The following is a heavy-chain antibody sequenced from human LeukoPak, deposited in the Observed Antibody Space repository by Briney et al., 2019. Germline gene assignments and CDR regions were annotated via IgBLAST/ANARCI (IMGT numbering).Heavy chain of an antibody. CDR1: GFTFRDYG. V-gene: IGHV3-33*01. CDR2: IWYDGGNK. J-gene: IGHJ4*02. D-gene: IGHD3-22*01. CDR3: TRDGKNDSRGHYNPFDF. Sequence: PGGSLRLSCAASGFTFRDYGMHWVRQASGKGPDWVAAIWYDGGNKYYADSVKGRFIISRDNSKNTLYLQMNSLRAEDTALYYCTRDGKNDSRGHYNPFDFWGQGPRVTVPS.